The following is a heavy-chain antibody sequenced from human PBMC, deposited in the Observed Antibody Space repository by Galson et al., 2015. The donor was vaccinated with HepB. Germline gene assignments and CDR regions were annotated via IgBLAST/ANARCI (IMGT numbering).Heavy chain of an antibody. J-gene: IGHJ5*02. Sequence: SLRLSCAASGFTFSSYAMHWVRQAPGKGLEYVSAISSNGGSTCYANSVKGRFTISRDNSKNTLYLQMGSLRAEDMAVYYCAREGTAWGQGTLVTVSS. CDR3: AREGTA. CDR1: GFTFSSYA. V-gene: IGHV3-64*01. CDR2: ISSNGGST.